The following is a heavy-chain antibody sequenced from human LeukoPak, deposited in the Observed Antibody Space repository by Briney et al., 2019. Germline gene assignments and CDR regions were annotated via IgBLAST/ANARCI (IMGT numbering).Heavy chain of an antibody. CDR1: GGSISSYY. J-gene: IGHJ5*02. CDR3: ARSTSGYQLLFWFDP. V-gene: IGHV4-59*01. D-gene: IGHD2-2*01. CDR2: IYYRGST. Sequence: SETLSLTCTVSGGSISSYYWSWIRQPPGKGLEWIGYIYYRGSTNYNPSLKSRVTISVDTSKNQSSLKLSSVTAAATAVYYSARSTSGYQLLFWFDPWGQGTLVTVSS.